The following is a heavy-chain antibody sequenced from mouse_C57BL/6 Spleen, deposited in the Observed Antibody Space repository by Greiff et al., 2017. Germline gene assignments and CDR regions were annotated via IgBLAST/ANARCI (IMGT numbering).Heavy chain of an antibody. V-gene: IGHV3-6*01. J-gene: IGHJ1*03. CDR3: ATHYGSSSFYWYFDV. Sequence: DVKLQESGPGLVKPSQSLSLTCSVTGYSITSGYYWNWIRQFPGNKLEWMGYISYDGSNNYNPSLKNRISITRDTSKNQFFLKLNSVTTEDTATYYCATHYGSSSFYWYFDVWGTGTTVTVSS. CDR1: GYSITSGYY. CDR2: ISYDGSN. D-gene: IGHD1-1*01.